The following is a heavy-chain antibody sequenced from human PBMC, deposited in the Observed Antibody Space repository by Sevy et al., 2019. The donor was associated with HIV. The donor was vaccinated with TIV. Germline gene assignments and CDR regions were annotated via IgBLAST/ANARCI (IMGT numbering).Heavy chain of an antibody. V-gene: IGHV1-24*01. CDR1: GYIFTELS. J-gene: IGHJ4*02. Sequence: GASVKVSCKVSGYIFTELSMHWVRQAPGKGLEWMGGFDPEDGETIYAQKFQGRVTMTEDTSTDTAYMDLSSLRSEDTAVYYCATDSVLLKGRYYDSGGYYLHYWGQGTLVTVSS. CDR2: FDPEDGET. CDR3: ATDSVLLKGRYYDSGGYYLHY. D-gene: IGHD3-22*01.